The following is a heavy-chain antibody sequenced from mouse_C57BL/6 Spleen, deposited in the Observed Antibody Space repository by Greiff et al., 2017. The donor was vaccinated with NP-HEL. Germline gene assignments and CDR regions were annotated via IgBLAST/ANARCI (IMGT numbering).Heavy chain of an antibody. CDR3: ARKDYDYPDLFDY. CDR1: GYTFTGYW. Sequence: QVQLQQSGAELMKPGASVKLSCKATGYTFTGYWIEWVKQRPGHGLEWIGEILPGSGSTNYNEKFKGKATLTADTSSNTAYMQLSSLTTEDSAIYYCARKDYDYPDLFDYWGQGTTLTVSS. V-gene: IGHV1-9*01. D-gene: IGHD2-4*01. CDR2: ILPGSGST. J-gene: IGHJ2*01.